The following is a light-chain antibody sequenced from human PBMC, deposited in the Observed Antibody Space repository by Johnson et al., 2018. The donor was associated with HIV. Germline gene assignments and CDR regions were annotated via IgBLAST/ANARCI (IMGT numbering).Light chain of an antibody. CDR2: DNN. V-gene: IGLV1-51*01. Sequence: QSVLTQPPSVSAAPGQKVTISCSGSSYNIGNNYVSWYQQLPGTAPKLLIYDNNKRPSGIPDRFSGSKSGTSATLGITGLQTGDEADYYCGTWDSSLSAGRAFGTGTKVTVL. J-gene: IGLJ1*01. CDR1: SYNIGNNY. CDR3: GTWDSSLSAGRA.